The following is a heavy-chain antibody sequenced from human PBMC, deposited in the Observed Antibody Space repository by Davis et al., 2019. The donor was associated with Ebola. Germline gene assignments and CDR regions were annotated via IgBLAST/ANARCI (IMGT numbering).Heavy chain of an antibody. J-gene: IGHJ6*02. Sequence: AASVKVSCKTSGYNFRTKYMNWVRQAPGHGLKWMGVINPSDGSTTYAQEFQGRVTMTRNTSISTAYMELSRLRSDDTAVYYCARERIAAAGTQHYYYFGMDVWGQGTTVTVSS. D-gene: IGHD6-13*01. CDR3: ARERIAAAGTQHYYYFGMDV. CDR2: INPSDGST. CDR1: GYNFRTKY. V-gene: IGHV1-46*01.